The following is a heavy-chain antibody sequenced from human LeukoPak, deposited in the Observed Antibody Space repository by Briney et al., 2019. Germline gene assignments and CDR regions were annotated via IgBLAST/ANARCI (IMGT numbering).Heavy chain of an antibody. CDR3: ARTHYYDSSGDNWFDP. CDR1: GYTFTSYY. D-gene: IGHD3-22*01. Sequence: GASVKVSCKASGYTFTSYYMHWVRQAPGQGLEWMGIINPSGGSTSYAQKFQGRVTMTRDTSTSTVYMELSSLRSEDMAVYYCARTHYYDSSGDNWFDPWGQGTLVTVSS. CDR2: INPSGGST. V-gene: IGHV1-46*01. J-gene: IGHJ5*02.